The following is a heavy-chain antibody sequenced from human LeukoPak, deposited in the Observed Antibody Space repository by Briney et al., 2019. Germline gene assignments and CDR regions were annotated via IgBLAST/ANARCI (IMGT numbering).Heavy chain of an antibody. CDR2: IYWNDDK. CDR1: GFSLSTSGVG. CDR3: AHSPLTYYDFWSGYLSAYYFDY. V-gene: IGHV2-5*01. Sequence: SGPTLVKPTQTLTLTCTFSGFSLSTSGVGVGWIRQPPGKALEWLALIYWNDDKRYSPSLKSRLTITKDTSKNQVVLTMTNMDPVDTATYYCAHSPLTYYDFWSGYLSAYYFDYWGQGTLVTVSS. J-gene: IGHJ4*02. D-gene: IGHD3-3*01.